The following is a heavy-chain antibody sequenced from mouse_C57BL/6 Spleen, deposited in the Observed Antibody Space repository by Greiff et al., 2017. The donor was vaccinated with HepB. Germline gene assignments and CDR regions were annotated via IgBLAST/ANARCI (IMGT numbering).Heavy chain of an antibody. D-gene: IGHD1-1*01. CDR3: ARRYYGSSYWYFDV. J-gene: IGHJ1*03. CDR1: GYTFTSYG. V-gene: IGHV1-81*01. CDR2: IYPRSGNT. Sequence: VQLQQSGAELARPGASVKLSCKASGYTFTSYGISWVKQRTGQGLEWIGEIYPRSGNTYYNEKFKGKATRTADKSSSTAYMELRSLTSEDSAVYFCARRYYGSSYWYFDVWGTGTTVTVSS.